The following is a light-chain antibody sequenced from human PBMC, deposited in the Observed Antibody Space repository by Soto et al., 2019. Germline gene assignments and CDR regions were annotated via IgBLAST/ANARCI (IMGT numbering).Light chain of an antibody. CDR2: EGT. V-gene: IGLV2-23*01. Sequence: QSVLTQPASVSASPGQSITIPCTGTSSVVGSYNLVSWFQQHPGKVPKLLIYEGTKRPSVLSDRFSGSKSGTTASLTISGLQAEDEAHYYCYSYAGENLYVFGNGTKVTVL. J-gene: IGLJ1*01. CDR3: YSYAGENLYV. CDR1: SSVVGSYNL.